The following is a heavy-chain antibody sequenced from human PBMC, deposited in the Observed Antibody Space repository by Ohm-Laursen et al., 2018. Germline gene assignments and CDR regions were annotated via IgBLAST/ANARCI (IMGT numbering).Heavy chain of an antibody. CDR2: ISSSGSTI. V-gene: IGHV3-11*01. Sequence: SLRLSCAASGFTFSDYYMSWIRQAPGKGLEWVSYISSSGSTIYYADSVRGRFTISRDNAKNSLYLQMNSLRAEGTAVYYCARAGVAAAGKLGYWGQGTLVTVSS. CDR3: ARAGVAAAGKLGY. J-gene: IGHJ4*02. D-gene: IGHD6-13*01. CDR1: GFTFSDYY.